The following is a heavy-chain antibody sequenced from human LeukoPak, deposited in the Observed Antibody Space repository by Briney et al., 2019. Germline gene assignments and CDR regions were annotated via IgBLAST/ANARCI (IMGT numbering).Heavy chain of an antibody. J-gene: IGHJ4*02. CDR3: TSPGGYCSSTSCYSDY. Sequence: PGGSLRLSCAASGVTLSGSAMHWVRQASGKGLEWVGRIRSKANSYATTDAASVKGKLTISGDDSKNTAYLQMNSLKTEDTAVYYCTSPGGYCSSTSCYSDYWGQGTLVTVSS. CDR2: IRSKANSYAT. D-gene: IGHD2-2*02. CDR1: GVTLSGSA. V-gene: IGHV3-73*01.